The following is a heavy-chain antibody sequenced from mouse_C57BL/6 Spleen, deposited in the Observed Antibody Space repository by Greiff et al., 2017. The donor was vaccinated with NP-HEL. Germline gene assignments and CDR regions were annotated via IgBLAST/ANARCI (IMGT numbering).Heavy chain of an antibody. D-gene: IGHD1-1*01. J-gene: IGHJ4*01. Sequence: VMLVESGAELAKPGASVKLSCKASGYTFTSYWMHWVKQRPGQGLEWIGYINPSSGYTKYNQKFKDQATLTADKSSSTAYMQLSSLTHKDSAVDYCARHGSSYYYAMDYWGKGTSVTVAS. CDR3: ARHGSSYYYAMDY. CDR1: GYTFTSYW. V-gene: IGHV1-7*01. CDR2: INPSSGYT.